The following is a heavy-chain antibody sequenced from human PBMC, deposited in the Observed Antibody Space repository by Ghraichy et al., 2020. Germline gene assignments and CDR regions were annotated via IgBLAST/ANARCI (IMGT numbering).Heavy chain of an antibody. CDR3: ARDRGGGTYTFDY. CDR1: GGSISSGGYY. J-gene: IGHJ4*02. Sequence: SETLSLTCTVSGGSISSGGYYWSWIRQHPGKGLEWIGYIYFSGSTYYNPSLNSRVTMSVDTSKNQFSLKLSSVTAADTAVYYCARDRGGGTYTFDYWGQGTLVTFSS. D-gene: IGHD3-10*01. V-gene: IGHV4-31*03. CDR2: IYFSGST.